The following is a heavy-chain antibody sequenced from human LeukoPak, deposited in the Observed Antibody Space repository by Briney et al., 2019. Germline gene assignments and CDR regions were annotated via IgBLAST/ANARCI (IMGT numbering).Heavy chain of an antibody. J-gene: IGHJ4*02. D-gene: IGHD1-26*01. V-gene: IGHV3-43D*03. Sequence: PGRSLRLSCAASGFTFDDYAMHWVRQPPGKCLEWVSLISWDGGSTYYADSVKGRFTISRDNSKNSLYLQMNSLRTEDTALYYCAKDSGLLYSGSHGVDYWGQGTLVTVSS. CDR2: ISWDGGST. CDR3: AKDSGLLYSGSHGVDY. CDR1: GFTFDDYA.